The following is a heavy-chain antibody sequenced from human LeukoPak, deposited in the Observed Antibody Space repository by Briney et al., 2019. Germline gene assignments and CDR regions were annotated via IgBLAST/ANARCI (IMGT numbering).Heavy chain of an antibody. V-gene: IGHV3-74*01. J-gene: IGHJ4*02. Sequence: GGSLRLSCVGSGITISRYWMHWVRQAPGKGLVWVSRINTDGNTRNYADSVKGRSTISRDDAKNTMYLQMNSLRAEDTAVYYCGRGRNTAASEWGQGILVTVSS. D-gene: IGHD5-18*01. CDR2: INTDGNTR. CDR1: GITISRYW. CDR3: GRGRNTAASE.